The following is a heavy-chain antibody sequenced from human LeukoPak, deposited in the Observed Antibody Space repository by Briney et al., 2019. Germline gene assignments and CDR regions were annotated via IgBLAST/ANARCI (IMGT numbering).Heavy chain of an antibody. CDR2: INHSGST. V-gene: IGHV4-34*01. Sequence: PGRSLRLSCAASGFTFSSHGMHWVRQPPGKGLEWIGEINHSGSTNYNPSLKSRVTISVDTSKNQFSLKLSSVTAADTAVYYCARAITNYDFWSGYSLDYWGQGTLVTVSS. CDR3: ARAITNYDFWSGYSLDY. J-gene: IGHJ4*02. D-gene: IGHD3-3*01. CDR1: GFTFSSHG.